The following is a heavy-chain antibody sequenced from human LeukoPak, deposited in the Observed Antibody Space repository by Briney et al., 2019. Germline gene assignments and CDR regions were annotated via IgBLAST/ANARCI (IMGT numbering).Heavy chain of an antibody. CDR2: ISGSGGST. J-gene: IGHJ4*02. Sequence: WGSLRLSCAASGFTFSSYGMSGVRQAPGKGLEWVSAISGSGGSTYYADSVKGRFTISRDNSKNTLYLQMNSLRAEDTAVYYCARKNKVDYWGQGTLVTVSS. CDR1: GFTFSSYG. CDR3: ARKNKVDY. V-gene: IGHV3-23*01.